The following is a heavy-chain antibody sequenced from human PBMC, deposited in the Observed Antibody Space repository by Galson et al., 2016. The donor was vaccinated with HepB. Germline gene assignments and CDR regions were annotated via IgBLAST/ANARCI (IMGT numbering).Heavy chain of an antibody. D-gene: IGHD3-10*01. CDR1: GYSFSSNS. J-gene: IGHJ4*02. CDR3: ARDGITMVRGVMDV. V-gene: IGHV3-74*01. Sequence: SLRLSCAASGYSFSSNSIHWVRQAPGEGLVWVSRISIDGSNTGYADFAKGRFTISRDNAKSTLYLQMNSLRDEDTAVYYCARDGITMVRGVMDVWGQGTLVTVAS. CDR2: ISIDGSNT.